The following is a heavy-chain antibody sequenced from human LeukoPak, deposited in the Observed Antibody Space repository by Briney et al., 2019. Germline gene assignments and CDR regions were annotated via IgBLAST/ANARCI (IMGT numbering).Heavy chain of an antibody. CDR1: GFTFSSYE. Sequence: GGSLRLSCAASGFTFSSYEMNWVRQAPGEGLEWVSYISSSGSTIYYADSVKGRFTISRDNAKNSLYLQMNSLRAEDTAVYYCASVNWGSLDYWGQGTLVTVSS. CDR2: ISSSGSTI. J-gene: IGHJ4*02. V-gene: IGHV3-48*03. CDR3: ASVNWGSLDY. D-gene: IGHD7-27*01.